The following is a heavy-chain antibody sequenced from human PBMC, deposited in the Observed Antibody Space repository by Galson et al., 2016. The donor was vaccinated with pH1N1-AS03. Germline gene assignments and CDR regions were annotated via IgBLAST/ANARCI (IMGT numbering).Heavy chain of an antibody. J-gene: IGHJ6*02. CDR2: NAGGGT. CDR3: ARDTDHYGMDV. Sequence: SLRLSCAASGFTVSTNYMTWVRQAPGKGLEWISVNAGGGTHYADSVKGRFTISNDNYKNTVYLQMNSLRAEDTAVYYCARDTDHYGMDVWGQGTTVTVSS. CDR1: GFTVSTNY. V-gene: IGHV3-53*01.